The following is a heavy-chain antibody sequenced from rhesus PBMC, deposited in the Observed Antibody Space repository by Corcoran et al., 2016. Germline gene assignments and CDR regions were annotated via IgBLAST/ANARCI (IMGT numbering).Heavy chain of an antibody. CDR1: GYTFTDYY. D-gene: IGHD2-2*01. CDR3: ARDPEIVLAEGNWFDS. CDR2: INPYNGNT. Sequence: QVQLVQSGAEVKKPGSSVKVSCKASGYTFTDYYMHWVRQAPRQGHDWMEWINPYNGNTKYSQKFQGRVTMTRDTWTSTAYRELSSLRSEDTAVYYCARDPEIVLAEGNWFDSWGQGVVVTVSS. J-gene: IGHJ6*01. V-gene: IGHV1S2*01.